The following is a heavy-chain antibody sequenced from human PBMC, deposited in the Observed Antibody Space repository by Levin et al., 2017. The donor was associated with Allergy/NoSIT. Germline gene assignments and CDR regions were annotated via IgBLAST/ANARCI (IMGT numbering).Heavy chain of an antibody. CDR2: IYTSGST. CDR3: ARAIYYDSSGYYFGQNKQYNWFDP. J-gene: IGHJ5*02. Sequence: SETLSLTCTVSGGSISSYYWSWIRQPAGKGLEWIGRIYTSGSTNYNPSLKSRVTMSVDTSKNQFSLKLSSVTAADTAVYYCARAIYYDSSGYYFGQNKQYNWFDPWGQGTLVTVSS. D-gene: IGHD3-22*01. V-gene: IGHV4-4*07. CDR1: GGSISSYY.